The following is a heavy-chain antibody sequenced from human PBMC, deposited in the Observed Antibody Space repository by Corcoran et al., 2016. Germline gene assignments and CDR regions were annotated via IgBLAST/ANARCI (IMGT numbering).Heavy chain of an antibody. Sequence: QMSQTGSDLTMPGPSLKLSLTCTAYGVSRSTSRVGMECLRQPPESAVEWLALIYWNDDKRYSPSLKSRPTHTKDTSKDQVVLTMPSMDPGDKAAYGWWARRVGHGRGSAGGGVRPGWVDVWGQGTAVTVSS. CDR3: WARRVGHGRGSAGGGVRPGWVDV. V-gene: IGHV2-5*01. CDR2: IYWNDDK. J-gene: IGHJ6*02. D-gene: IGHD2-15*01. CDR1: GVSRSTSRVG.